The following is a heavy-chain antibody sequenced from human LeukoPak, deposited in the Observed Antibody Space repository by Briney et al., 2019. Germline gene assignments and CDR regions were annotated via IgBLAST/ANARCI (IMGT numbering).Heavy chain of an antibody. CDR1: GFTFSDYY. J-gene: IGHJ6*02. V-gene: IGHV3-11*06. CDR3: ARDYSSSGTFFGYYYGMDV. Sequence: GGSLRLSCEASGFTFSDYYLSWIRQAPGKGLEWISYISGSSSHINYADSVKGRFTISRDNAKKSVYLQMDSLRVEDTAVYYCARDYSSSGTFFGYYYGMDVWGQGTTVTVSS. D-gene: IGHD2-2*01. CDR2: ISGSSSHI.